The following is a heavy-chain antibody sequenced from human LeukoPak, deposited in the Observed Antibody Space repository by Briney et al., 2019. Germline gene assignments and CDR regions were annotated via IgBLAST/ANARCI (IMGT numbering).Heavy chain of an antibody. Sequence: GGSLRLSCAASGFTFDDYAMHWVRQAPGKGLEWVSGISWNSGSIGYADSVKGRFTISRDNAKNSLYLQMNSLRAEDTALYYCAKAPGYSYGYDYFDYWGQGTLVTVSS. CDR3: AKAPGYSYGYDYFDY. CDR1: GFTFDDYA. D-gene: IGHD5-18*01. CDR2: ISWNSGSI. V-gene: IGHV3-9*01. J-gene: IGHJ4*02.